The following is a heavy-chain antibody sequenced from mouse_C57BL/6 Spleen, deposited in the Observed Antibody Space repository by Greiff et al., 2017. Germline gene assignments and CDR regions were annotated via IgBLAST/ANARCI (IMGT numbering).Heavy chain of an antibody. J-gene: IGHJ2*01. Sequence: QVQLQQPGAELVKPGASVKLSCKASGYTFTSYWMQWVKQRPGQGLEWIGEIDPSDSYTTYNQKFKGKATWTVDKSSSTAYMQLSSLTSEDSAVYYCARVDGSSPFDYWGQGTTLTVSS. CDR1: GYTFTSYW. CDR3: ARVDGSSPFDY. D-gene: IGHD1-1*01. CDR2: IDPSDSYT. V-gene: IGHV1-50*01.